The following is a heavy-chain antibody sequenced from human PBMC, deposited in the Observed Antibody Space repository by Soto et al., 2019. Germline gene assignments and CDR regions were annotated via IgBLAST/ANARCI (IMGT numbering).Heavy chain of an antibody. D-gene: IGHD2-15*01. Sequence: SVKVSCKASGGTFSSYAISWVRQAPGQGLEWMGGIIPIFGTANYAQKFQGRVTITADESTSTAYMELSSLRSEGTAVYYCARVGYCSGGSCYPGHYYYYYGMDVWGQGTTVTVSS. CDR1: GGTFSSYA. CDR3: ARVGYCSGGSCYPGHYYYYYGMDV. V-gene: IGHV1-69*13. CDR2: IIPIFGTA. J-gene: IGHJ6*02.